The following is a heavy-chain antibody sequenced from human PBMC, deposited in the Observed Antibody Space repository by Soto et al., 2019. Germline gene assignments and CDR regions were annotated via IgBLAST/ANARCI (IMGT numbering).Heavy chain of an antibody. D-gene: IGHD1-26*01. CDR2: MNPGSGKT. CDR1: GYTFINFD. Sequence: QVQLVQSGAEVKEPGASVRVSCKASGYTFINFDISWVRQAAGQGLEWLGWMNPGSGKTGYASKFQGRVAMTRDASTGTSHLELSSLTSDDTAVYYCASSSGNNYGVGTNYYFDYWGQGTLVTVSS. V-gene: IGHV1-8*02. CDR3: ASSSGNNYGVGTNYYFDY. J-gene: IGHJ4*02.